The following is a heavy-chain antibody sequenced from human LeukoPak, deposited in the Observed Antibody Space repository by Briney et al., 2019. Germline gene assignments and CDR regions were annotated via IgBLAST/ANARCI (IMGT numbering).Heavy chain of an antibody. J-gene: IGHJ4*02. V-gene: IGHV3-7*01. D-gene: IGHD3-16*01. CDR3: ARDLRLDYVGGVNAGYFDY. Sequence: GGSLRLSCAASGFTFSSYWMSWVRQAPGKGLEWVANIKQDGSEKYYVDSVKGRFTISRDNAKNSLYLQMNSLRAEDTAVYYCARDLRLDYVGGVNAGYFDYWGQGTLVTVSS. CDR2: IKQDGSEK. CDR1: GFTFSSYW.